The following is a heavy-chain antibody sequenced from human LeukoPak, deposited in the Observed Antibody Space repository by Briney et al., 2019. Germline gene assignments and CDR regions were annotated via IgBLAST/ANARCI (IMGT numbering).Heavy chain of an antibody. J-gene: IGHJ4*02. CDR2: ISSSSSYI. Sequence: GGSLRLSCAASGFTFSSYSMNWVRQAPGKGLEWVSSISSSSSYIYYADSVKGRFTISRDNAKNSLYLQMNSLRAEDTAVYYCARDHPGFLVAESYYGGFDYWGQGTLVTVSS. V-gene: IGHV3-21*01. D-gene: IGHD4-23*01. CDR3: ARDHPGFLVAESYYGGFDY. CDR1: GFTFSSYS.